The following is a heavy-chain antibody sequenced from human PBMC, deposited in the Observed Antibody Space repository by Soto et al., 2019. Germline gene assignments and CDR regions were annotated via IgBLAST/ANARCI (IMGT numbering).Heavy chain of an antibody. Sequence: QVQLVQSGAEVKKPGASVKVSCKASGYTFTSYGISWVRQAPGQGLEWMGWISAYNGNTNYAQKLQGRVTMTTDTXTXXAYMELRSLRSDDTAVYYCARDGYCSSTSCRNLDYWGQGTLVTVSS. CDR2: ISAYNGNT. D-gene: IGHD2-2*03. CDR3: ARDGYCSSTSCRNLDY. CDR1: GYTFTSYG. V-gene: IGHV1-18*01. J-gene: IGHJ4*02.